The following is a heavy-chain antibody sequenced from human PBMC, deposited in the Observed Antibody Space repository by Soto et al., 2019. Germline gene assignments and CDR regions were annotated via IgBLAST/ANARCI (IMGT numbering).Heavy chain of an antibody. CDR2: INTDGSDT. D-gene: IGHD6-13*01. Sequence: GGSLRLACAASGFYFSGYWMHWVRQVPGKGLVWVSRINTDGSDTLYADSVKGRFTISRDNTKNTLYLQMSSLRAEDTAIYYCVRAAARGDSWGQGTLVTVSS. CDR3: VRAAARGDS. V-gene: IGHV3-74*01. CDR1: GFYFSGYW. J-gene: IGHJ4*02.